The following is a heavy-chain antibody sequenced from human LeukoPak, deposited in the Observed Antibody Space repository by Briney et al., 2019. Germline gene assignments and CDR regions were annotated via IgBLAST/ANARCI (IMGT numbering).Heavy chain of an antibody. Sequence: ASVKVSCKASGYTXTGKFIHWVRQAPGQGLEWMGWIDPNSGGTDYAQKFRGRVSMTRDTSTSTAYMDLSSLISDDTAVYYCARDREGLAYFDYWGQGTLVTVSS. J-gene: IGHJ4*02. D-gene: IGHD3/OR15-3a*01. V-gene: IGHV1-2*02. CDR3: ARDREGLAYFDY. CDR1: GYTXTGKF. CDR2: IDPNSGGT.